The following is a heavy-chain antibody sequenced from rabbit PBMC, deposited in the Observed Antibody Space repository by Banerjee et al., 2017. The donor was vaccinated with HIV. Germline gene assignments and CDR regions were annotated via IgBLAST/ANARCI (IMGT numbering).Heavy chain of an antibody. V-gene: IGHV1S40*01. CDR3: ARDNYGGVMGGGYTDLVL. J-gene: IGHJ6*01. D-gene: IGHD1-1*01. CDR1: GFSSTNHYY. Sequence: QSLEESGGDLVQPGASLTLSCKASGFSSTNHYYMCWVRQAPGKGLEWIACIYAGSSGSTYYASWAKGRFTISKTSSTTVTLQMTSLTAADTATYFCARDNYGGVMGGGYTDLVLWGPGTLVTVS. CDR2: IYAGSSGST.